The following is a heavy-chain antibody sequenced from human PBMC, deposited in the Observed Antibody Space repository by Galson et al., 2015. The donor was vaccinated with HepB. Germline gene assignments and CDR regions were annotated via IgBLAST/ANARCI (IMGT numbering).Heavy chain of an antibody. Sequence: SVKVSCKASGYTFTGYYMHWVRQAPGQGLEWVGWINPNSGGTNYAQKFQGRVTMTRDTSISTAYMELSRLRSDDTAVYYGARGGDFWSGYYSGWFDPWGQGTLVTVSS. J-gene: IGHJ5*02. CDR2: INPNSGGT. CDR3: ARGGDFWSGYYSGWFDP. D-gene: IGHD3-3*01. CDR1: GYTFTGYY. V-gene: IGHV1-2*02.